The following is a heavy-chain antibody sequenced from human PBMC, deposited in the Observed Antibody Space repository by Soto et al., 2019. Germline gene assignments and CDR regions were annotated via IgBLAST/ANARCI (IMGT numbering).Heavy chain of an antibody. V-gene: IGHV4-39*01. CDR3: ARRAYSSSWYIRTPFAY. Sequence: PETLSLTCTVSGGSISSSSYYWGWIRQPPGKGLEWIGSIYYSGSTYYNPSLKSRVTISVDTSKNQFSLKLSSVTAADTAVYYCARRAYSSSWYIRTPFAYRGQRTLVIVSA. J-gene: IGHJ1*01. D-gene: IGHD6-13*01. CDR2: IYYSGST. CDR1: GGSISSSSYY.